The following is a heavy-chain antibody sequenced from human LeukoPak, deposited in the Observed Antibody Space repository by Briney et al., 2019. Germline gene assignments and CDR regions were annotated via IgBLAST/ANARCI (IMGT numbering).Heavy chain of an antibody. V-gene: IGHV3-11*04. J-gene: IGHJ4*02. CDR1: GFTFSDYY. CDR3: ARDFCSGGSCYYDY. Sequence: GGSLRLSCAASGFTFSDYYMSWIRRVPGKGLEWVSYISSSGSTIYYADSVEGRFTISRDNAKNSLYLQMNSLRAEDTAVYYCARDFCSGGSCYYDYWGQGTLVTVSS. CDR2: ISSSGSTI. D-gene: IGHD2-15*01.